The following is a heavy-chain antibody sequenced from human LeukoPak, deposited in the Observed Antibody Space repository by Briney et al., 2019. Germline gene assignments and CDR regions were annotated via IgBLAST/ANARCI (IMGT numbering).Heavy chain of an antibody. CDR3: ARDRSAYCTNGVCWFDP. D-gene: IGHD2-8*01. CDR1: GYTFTGYY. V-gene: IGHV1-2*02. CDR2: INPNSGGT. J-gene: IGHJ5*02. Sequence: ASVKVSCKASGYTFTGYYMHWVRQAPGQGLEWMGWINPNSGGTNYAQKFQGRVTMTRDTSISTAYMELSRLRSDDTAVYYCARDRSAYCTNGVCWFDPWGQGTLVTVSS.